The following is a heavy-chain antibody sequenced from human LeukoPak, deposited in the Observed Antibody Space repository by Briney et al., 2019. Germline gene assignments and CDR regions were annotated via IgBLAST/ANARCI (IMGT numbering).Heavy chain of an antibody. CDR2: ISGSGGST. J-gene: IGHJ3*02. V-gene: IGHV3-23*01. CDR1: GFTFSSYA. Sequence: WWSLRLSCAASGFTFSSYAMSWVRQAPRKGLEWVSGISGSGGSTYYADTVKGRFTISRDNSKNTLYLQMHSLRAEDTAVYYCAKGLLPDGRELSRRDAFDIWGQGTMVTVSS. CDR3: AKGLLPDGRELSRRDAFDI. D-gene: IGHD2-15*01.